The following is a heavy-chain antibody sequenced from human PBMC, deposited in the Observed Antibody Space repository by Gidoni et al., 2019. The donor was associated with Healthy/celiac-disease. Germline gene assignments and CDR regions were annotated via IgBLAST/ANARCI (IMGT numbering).Heavy chain of an antibody. CDR3: ARHHGDDYGDYGLFDY. V-gene: IGHV4-38-2*01. J-gene: IGHJ4*02. D-gene: IGHD4-17*01. CDR2: IYHSGST. CDR1: GYSISSGYY. Sequence: QVQLQESGPGLVKPSETLSLTCAVSGYSISSGYYWGWIRQPPGKGLEWIGSIYHSGSTYYNPSLKSRVTISVDTSKNQFSLKLSSVTAADTAVYYCARHHGDDYGDYGLFDYWGQGTLVTVSS.